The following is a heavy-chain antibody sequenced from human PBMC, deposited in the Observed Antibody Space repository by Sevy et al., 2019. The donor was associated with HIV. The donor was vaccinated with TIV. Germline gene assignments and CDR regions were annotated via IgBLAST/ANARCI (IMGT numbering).Heavy chain of an antibody. V-gene: IGHV4-39*01. CDR1: GGSISSSSYY. Sequence: SETLSLTCTVSGGSISSSSYYWGWIRQPPGKGLEWIGSIYYSGSTYYNPSLKSPVTISVDTSKNQFSLKRSSVTAADTAVYYCARRQESLYYDSSGYYEGHFDYWGQGTLVTVSS. CDR3: ARRQESLYYDSSGYYEGHFDY. CDR2: IYYSGST. D-gene: IGHD3-22*01. J-gene: IGHJ4*02.